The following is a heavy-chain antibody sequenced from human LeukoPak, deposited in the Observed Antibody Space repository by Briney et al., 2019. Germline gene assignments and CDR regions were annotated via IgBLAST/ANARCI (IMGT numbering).Heavy chain of an antibody. V-gene: IGHV3-21*01. J-gene: IGHJ5*02. CDR2: ISSSSSYI. CDR3: ARDRITMVRGQFDP. D-gene: IGHD3-10*01. CDR1: GFTFSSYS. Sequence: GGSLRLSCAASGFTFSSYSMNWVRQAPGKGLEWVSSISSSSSYIHYADSVKGRFTISRDNAKNSLYLQMNSLRAEDTAVYYCARDRITMVRGQFDPWGQGTLVTVSS.